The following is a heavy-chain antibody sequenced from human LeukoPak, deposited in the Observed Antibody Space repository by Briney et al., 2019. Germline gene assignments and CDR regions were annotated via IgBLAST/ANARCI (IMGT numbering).Heavy chain of an antibody. D-gene: IGHD6-19*01. CDR1: GFTVNSYA. V-gene: IGHV3-23*01. CDR2: IRGSGGGT. CDR3: AKAGIGVVGYFDY. Sequence: PGRSLRLACAASGFTVNSYAISWVRQAPGKGLECVSAIRGSGGGTYYADSVKGRFTISRDNSKNTLYLQMNSLRDEDTALYYCAKAGIGVVGYFDYWGQGTLVTVSS. J-gene: IGHJ4*02.